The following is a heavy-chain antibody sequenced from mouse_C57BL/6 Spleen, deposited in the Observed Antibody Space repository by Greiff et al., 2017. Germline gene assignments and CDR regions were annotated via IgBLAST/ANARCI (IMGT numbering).Heavy chain of an antibody. Sequence: VQLQESGPELVKPGASVKISCKASGYAFSSSWLNWVKQRPGKGLEWIGRIYPADGDTNYNGKFKGKATLTAYKSSSPACMQLSSLTSEDSAVYVCARSTTVVPFGYWGQGTLVTVSA. CDR1: GYAFSSSW. CDR3: ARSTTVVPFGY. CDR2: IYPADGDT. V-gene: IGHV1-82*01. J-gene: IGHJ3*01. D-gene: IGHD1-1*02.